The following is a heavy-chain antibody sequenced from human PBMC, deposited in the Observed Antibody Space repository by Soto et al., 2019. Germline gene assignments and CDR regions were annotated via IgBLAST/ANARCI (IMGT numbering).Heavy chain of an antibody. J-gene: IGHJ1*01. Sequence: GASVKVSCKASGGTFSSYAISWVRQAPGQRLEWMGWINGGNGDTAYSQRFQGRVTITRDTSATTAYMELSSLRSEDTAVYFCATTCDSGTYYSPACTEYFHHWGQGTLVTVSS. CDR2: INGGNGDT. V-gene: IGHV1-3*01. CDR3: ATTCDSGTYYSPACTEYFHH. CDR1: GGTFSSYA. D-gene: IGHD3-22*01.